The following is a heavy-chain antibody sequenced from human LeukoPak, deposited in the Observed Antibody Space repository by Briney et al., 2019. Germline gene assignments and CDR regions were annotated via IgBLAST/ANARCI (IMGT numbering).Heavy chain of an antibody. D-gene: IGHD5-18*01. CDR1: GFTVSSNY. V-gene: IGHV3-66*01. CDR2: IYGNSRT. Sequence: GGSLRLSCAASGFTVSSNYMSWVRQAAGKGLEWVSVIYGNSRTYYADSVKGRFTISRDNSKNTVYLQMDSLRAEDTAVYYCARDRADGYNYGDYFDNWGQGTLVTVSS. CDR3: ARDRADGYNYGDYFDN. J-gene: IGHJ4*02.